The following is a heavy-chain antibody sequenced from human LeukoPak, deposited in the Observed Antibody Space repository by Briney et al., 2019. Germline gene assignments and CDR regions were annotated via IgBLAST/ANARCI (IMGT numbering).Heavy chain of an antibody. Sequence: PGGSLRLSCAASGXTFSSYYVSWVRQAPGKGLEWVASINDEDGSDRYYVDSVKGRFTISRDNAKKSVFLQMNSLRAEDTASYFCAREWEVPRYLDYWGRGSLVIVSS. CDR2: INDEDGSDR. V-gene: IGHV3-7*04. CDR3: AREWEVPRYLDY. CDR1: GXTFSSYY. J-gene: IGHJ4*02. D-gene: IGHD1-26*01.